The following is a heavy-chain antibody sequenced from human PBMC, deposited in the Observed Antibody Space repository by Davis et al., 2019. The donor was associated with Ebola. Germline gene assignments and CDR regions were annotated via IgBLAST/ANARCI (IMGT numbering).Heavy chain of an antibody. Sequence: GGSLRLSCVASGFTFSNYGMHWVRQAPGKGLEWVPFISYHGKNIPYADSVKGRFTISRDNSKNTLYLQMNSLRAEDKAVYYCAKDGGGDYDSSGYYPLFQHWGQGTLVTVSS. D-gene: IGHD3-22*01. CDR1: GFTFSNYG. V-gene: IGHV3-30*18. J-gene: IGHJ1*01. CDR3: AKDGGGDYDSSGYYPLFQH. CDR2: ISYHGKNI.